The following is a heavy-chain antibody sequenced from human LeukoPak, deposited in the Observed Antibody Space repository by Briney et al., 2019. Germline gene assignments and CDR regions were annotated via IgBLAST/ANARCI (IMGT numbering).Heavy chain of an antibody. V-gene: IGHV3-66*01. CDR2: IYSGGST. J-gene: IGHJ4*02. CDR3: ARDRLTMIVVVTYYFDH. CDR1: GFTASSNY. D-gene: IGHD3-22*01. Sequence: GGSLRLSCAASGFTASSNYMSWVRQAPGKGLEWVSVIYSGGSTYYADSVKGRFTISRDNSKNTLYLQMNSLRAEDTAVYYCARDRLTMIVVVTYYFDHWGQGTLVTVSS.